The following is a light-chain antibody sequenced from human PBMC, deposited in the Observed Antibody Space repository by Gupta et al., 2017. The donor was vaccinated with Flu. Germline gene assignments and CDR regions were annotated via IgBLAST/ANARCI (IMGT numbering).Light chain of an antibody. V-gene: IGKV3D-20*01. Sequence: EIVLTQSPATLSLSPGDRATLSCGASQSVTSGYLAWYQQKPGLAPRLLIYDASTRATGIPHRFSGSGSGTDFTLTIDRREPEDFAVYYCQQEGNSPITFGHGTKVDFK. CDR3: QQEGNSPIT. J-gene: IGKJ3*01. CDR1: QSVTSGY. CDR2: DAS.